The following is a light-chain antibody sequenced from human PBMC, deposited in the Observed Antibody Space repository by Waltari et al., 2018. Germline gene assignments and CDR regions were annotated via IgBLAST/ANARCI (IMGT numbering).Light chain of an antibody. CDR1: QNVDINR. CDR2: GAS. Sequence: EIVLTQSPGTLSLSPGVTVTLSCRASQNVDINRLAWYQQKFGQTPRPLIYGASNRAAGIPDRFSGSGSGTDFTLTISRLEPEDVAVYYCQQYGDSSFTFGQGTKLEIK. V-gene: IGKV3-20*01. CDR3: QQYGDSSFT. J-gene: IGKJ2*01.